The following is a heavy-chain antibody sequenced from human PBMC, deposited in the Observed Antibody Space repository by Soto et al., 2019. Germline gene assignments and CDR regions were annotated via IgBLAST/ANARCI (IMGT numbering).Heavy chain of an antibody. Sequence: SETLSLTCTVSGGSISSYYWSWIRQPPGKGLEWIGYIYYSGSTNYNPSLKSRVTISVDTSKNQFSLKLTSVTAADTAVYYCARVRPTVHIGRTNYYYGMDVWGQGTTVTVSS. CDR1: GGSISSYY. CDR2: IYYSGST. J-gene: IGHJ6*02. D-gene: IGHD4-17*01. V-gene: IGHV4-59*01. CDR3: ARVRPTVHIGRTNYYYGMDV.